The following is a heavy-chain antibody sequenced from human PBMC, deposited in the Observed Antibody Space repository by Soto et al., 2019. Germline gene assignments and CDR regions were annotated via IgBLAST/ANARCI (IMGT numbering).Heavy chain of an antibody. CDR3: GKGAAAGAGYFYDY. CDR1: GFPFSDYG. V-gene: IGHV3-64D*06. Sequence: PGGSLRLSCSASGFPFSDYGVQWVRQAPGKGLEYVSGISSNGASTYYADSVRGRFTISRDNPKNTLYLQMSSLRAEDTAVYYCGKGAAAGAGYFYDYWGQGKLVTV. D-gene: IGHD6-13*01. J-gene: IGHJ4*02. CDR2: ISSNGAST.